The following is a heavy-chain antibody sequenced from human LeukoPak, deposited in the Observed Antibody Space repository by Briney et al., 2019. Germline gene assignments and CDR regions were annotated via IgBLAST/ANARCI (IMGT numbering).Heavy chain of an antibody. D-gene: IGHD2-2*01. CDR1: GGSFSGYY. Sequence: SETLSLTCAVYGGSFSGYYWSWIRQPPGKGPEWIGEINHSGSTNYNPSLKSRVTISVDTSKNQFSLKLSSVTAADTAVYYCARDGLRSTSPIDYWGQGTLVTVSS. CDR3: ARDGLRSTSPIDY. J-gene: IGHJ4*02. CDR2: INHSGST. V-gene: IGHV4-34*01.